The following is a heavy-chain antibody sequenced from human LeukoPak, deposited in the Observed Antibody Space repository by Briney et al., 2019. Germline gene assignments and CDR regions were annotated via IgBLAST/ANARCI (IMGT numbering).Heavy chain of an antibody. V-gene: IGHV1-69-2*01. CDR1: GYTFTDYY. J-gene: IGHJ4*02. CDR3: ATGAYSGSLGY. D-gene: IGHD1-26*01. Sequence: GASVKVSCKVSGYTFTDYYMHWVQQAPGKGLEWMGLVDPEDGETIYAEKFQGRVTITADTSTDTAYMELSSPRSEDTAVYYCATGAYSGSLGYWGQGTLVTVSS. CDR2: VDPEDGET.